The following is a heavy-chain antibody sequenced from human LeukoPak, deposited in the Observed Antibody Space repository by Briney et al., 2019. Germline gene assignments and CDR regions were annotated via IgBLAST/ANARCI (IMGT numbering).Heavy chain of an antibody. Sequence: GGSLRLSCVASGFTFSSYAMHWVRQAPGKGLEWVAVISYDGSNKYYADSVKGRFTISRDNSKNTLYLQMNSLRAEDTAVYYCARGFDYWGQGTLVTVSS. V-gene: IGHV3-30-3*01. CDR1: GFTFSSYA. J-gene: IGHJ4*02. CDR2: ISYDGSNK. CDR3: ARGFDY.